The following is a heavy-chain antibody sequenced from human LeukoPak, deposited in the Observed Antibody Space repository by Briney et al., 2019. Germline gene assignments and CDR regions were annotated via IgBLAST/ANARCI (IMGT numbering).Heavy chain of an antibody. V-gene: IGHV3-74*01. D-gene: IGHD2-2*01. Sequence: QPGGSLRLSCAASGFTFSNYWMQWVRQAPGKGLVWVSRINGDGSSTNYADSVKGRFTISRDNAKNTLYLRVNSLRAEDTAVYYCVRDCSSASCSYDAFDVWGQGTMVSVSS. CDR3: VRDCSSASCSYDAFDV. CDR1: GFTFSNYW. CDR2: INGDGSST. J-gene: IGHJ3*01.